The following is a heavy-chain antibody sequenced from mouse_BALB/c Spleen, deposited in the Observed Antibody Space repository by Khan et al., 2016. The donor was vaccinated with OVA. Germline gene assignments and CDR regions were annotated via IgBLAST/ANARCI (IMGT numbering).Heavy chain of an antibody. V-gene: IGHV3-2*02. CDR1: GYSITSDYA. J-gene: IGHJ4*01. Sequence: EVQLQESGPGLVKPSQSLSLTCTVTGYSITSDYAWNWIRQFPGNKLEWMGYISSTGSTSYNPSLKSRISITRDTSKTQFFLHLNSVTTEDTATYYCARSLYYSDSYAMDYWGQGTSVTVSS. CDR2: ISSTGST. CDR3: ARSLYYSDSYAMDY. D-gene: IGHD2-13*01.